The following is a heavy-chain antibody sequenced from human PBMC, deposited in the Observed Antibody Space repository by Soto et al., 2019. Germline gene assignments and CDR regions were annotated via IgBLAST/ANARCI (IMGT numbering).Heavy chain of an antibody. D-gene: IGHD3-22*01. CDR2: ISAYNGNT. J-gene: IGHJ3*02. CDR3: ARDKGTYYDDSSGPDAFDI. V-gene: IGHV1-18*01. CDR1: GYTFTSYG. Sequence: ASVKVSCKASGYTFTSYGISWVRQAPGQGLEWMGWISAYNGNTNYAQKLQGRVTMTTDTSTSTAYMELRSLRSDDTAVYYCARDKGTYYDDSSGPDAFDIWGQGTMVTVSS.